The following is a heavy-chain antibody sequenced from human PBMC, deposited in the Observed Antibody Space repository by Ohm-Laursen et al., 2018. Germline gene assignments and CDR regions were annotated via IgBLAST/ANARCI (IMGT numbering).Heavy chain of an antibody. CDR1: GFTFNSRG. V-gene: IGHV3-7*01. CDR3: ARGGVGYCSSTSCYMAEYFQH. D-gene: IGHD2-2*03. CDR2: ITHDGHET. Sequence: SLRLSCSASGFTFNSRGMTWVRQAPGKGLEWVANITHDGHETFYVDSVKGRFTISRDNAKNSLYLQMNSLRAEDTAVYYCARGGVGYCSSTSCYMAEYFQHWGQGTLVTVPS. J-gene: IGHJ1*01.